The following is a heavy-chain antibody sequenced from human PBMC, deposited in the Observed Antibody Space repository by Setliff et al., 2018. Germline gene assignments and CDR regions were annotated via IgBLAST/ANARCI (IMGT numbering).Heavy chain of an antibody. V-gene: IGHV4-39*01. CDR3: ASRTTGPGGWFDF. J-gene: IGHJ5*01. CDR2: IYYSGTT. D-gene: IGHD1-1*01. CDR1: GGSIINNNYY. Sequence: PSETLSLTCTVSGGSIINNNYYWGWIRQPPGKGLEWIGTIYYSGTTYYNPSLKSRVTISIDTSKNQFSLNLNSVTAADTAVYYCASRTTGPGGWFDFWGQESLVTVSS.